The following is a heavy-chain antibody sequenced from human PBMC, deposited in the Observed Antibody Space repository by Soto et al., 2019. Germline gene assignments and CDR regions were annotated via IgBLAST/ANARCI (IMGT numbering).Heavy chain of an antibody. CDR2: IGGSGGST. J-gene: IGHJ4*02. Sequence: EVQLLESGGGLVQPGGSLRLSCAVSGFTFNSYAMNWVRQAPGKGLEWVSAIGGSGGSTYYADSLKGRFTISRDNAKNTLYLQMNSLRAEDTAVYYCAKDPGYCSGGSCYYFDYWGQGTLVTVSS. CDR3: AKDPGYCSGGSCYYFDY. V-gene: IGHV3-23*01. CDR1: GFTFNSYA. D-gene: IGHD2-15*01.